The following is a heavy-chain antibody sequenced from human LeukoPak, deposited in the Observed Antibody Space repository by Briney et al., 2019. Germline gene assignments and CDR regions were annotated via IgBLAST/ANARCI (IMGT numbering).Heavy chain of an antibody. V-gene: IGHV1-69*05. CDR1: GGTFSSYA. CDR2: IIPIFGTA. D-gene: IGHD3-22*01. Sequence: SVKVSCKASGGTFSSYAISWVRQAPGQGLEWMGRIIPIFGTANYAQKFHGRVTITTDESTSTAYMELSSLRSEDTAVYYCARGTYYYDSSGYYYWFDPWGQGTLVTVSS. J-gene: IGHJ5*02. CDR3: ARGTYYYDSSGYYYWFDP.